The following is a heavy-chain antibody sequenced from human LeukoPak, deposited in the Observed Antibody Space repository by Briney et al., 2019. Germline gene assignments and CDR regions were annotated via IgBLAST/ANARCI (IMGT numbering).Heavy chain of an antibody. Sequence: PGGSLRLSCEASGFTFSAYAMTWVRQAPGKGLEWVSSIGSDNKPHYSESVKGRFAISRDNAKNSLYLQMNSLRAEDTAVYYCARDYCSGVSCYYFDYWGQGTLVTVSS. J-gene: IGHJ4*02. CDR1: GFTFSAYA. CDR2: IGSDNKP. D-gene: IGHD2-15*01. V-gene: IGHV3-69-1*01. CDR3: ARDYCSGVSCYYFDY.